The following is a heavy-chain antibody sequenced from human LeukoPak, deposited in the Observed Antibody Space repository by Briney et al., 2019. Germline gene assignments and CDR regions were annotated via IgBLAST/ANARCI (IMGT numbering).Heavy chain of an antibody. D-gene: IGHD2-15*01. J-gene: IGHJ4*02. CDR2: ISGSGGST. CDR1: GFTFYSHA. V-gene: IGHV3-23*01. CDR3: AKDSHCSGGSCYSNFDY. Sequence: GGSLRLSCAASGFTFYSHAMSWVRQAPGKGLEWVSAISGSGGSTYYADSVKGRFTISRDNSKNTLYLQMNSLRAEDTAVYYCAKDSHCSGGSCYSNFDYWGQGTLVTVSS.